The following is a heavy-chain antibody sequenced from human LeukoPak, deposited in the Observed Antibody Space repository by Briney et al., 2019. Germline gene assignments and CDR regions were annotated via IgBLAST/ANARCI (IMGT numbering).Heavy chain of an antibody. CDR1: GFTFSSYS. Sequence: GKSLRLSCAASGFTFSSYSIHWVRQAPGKGLEWVAVISYDGSSKDYADSVTGRFTISRDNSKNTLYLQMHSVRAEDTALYYCARDSSDTVAEYYFDYWGQGTLVTVST. J-gene: IGHJ4*02. V-gene: IGHV3-30-3*01. CDR3: ARDSSDTVAEYYFDY. D-gene: IGHD5-12*01. CDR2: ISYDGSSK.